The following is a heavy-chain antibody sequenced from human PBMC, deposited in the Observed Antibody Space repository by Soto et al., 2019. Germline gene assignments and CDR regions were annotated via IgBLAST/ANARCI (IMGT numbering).Heavy chain of an antibody. CDR2: IYYSGST. CDR1: GGSISGSSYY. V-gene: IGHV4-39*01. CDR3: ASPVAAAGTGIDY. D-gene: IGHD6-13*01. Sequence: QLQLQESGPGLVKPSETLSLTCTVSGGSISGSSYYWGWIRQPPGKGLEWIGSIYYSGSTYYNPSLKSRVTISVDTSKNQFSLKLSSVTAADTAVYYCASPVAAAGTGIDYWGQGTLVTVSS. J-gene: IGHJ4*02.